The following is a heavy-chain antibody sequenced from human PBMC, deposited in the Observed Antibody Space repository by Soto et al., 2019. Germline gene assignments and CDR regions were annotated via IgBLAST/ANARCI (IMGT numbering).Heavy chain of an antibody. J-gene: IGHJ4*02. CDR1: GGSISSGGYS. V-gene: IGHV4-30-2*01. Sequence: KPSETLSLTCAVSGGSISSGGYSWSWIRQPPGKGLEWIGYIYHSGSTYYNPSPKSRVTISVDRSKNQFSLKLSSVTAADTAVYYCARGRRLGELSFVDFDYWGQGTLVTVSS. CDR3: ARGRRLGELSFVDFDY. D-gene: IGHD3-16*02. CDR2: IYHSGST.